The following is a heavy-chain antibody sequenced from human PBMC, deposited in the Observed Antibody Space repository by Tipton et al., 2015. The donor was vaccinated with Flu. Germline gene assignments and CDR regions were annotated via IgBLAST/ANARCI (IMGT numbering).Heavy chain of an antibody. Sequence: LRLSCTVSGGSISSHYWSWIRQPPGKGLEWIGYIYFTGSTNYNPSLKSRVTISVDMSKNQFSLRLSSVTAADTAVYYCARAPYSDYDTSGSSFDYWGQGTLVTVSS. J-gene: IGHJ4*02. CDR1: GGSISSHY. D-gene: IGHD3-22*01. V-gene: IGHV4-59*11. CDR3: ARAPYSDYDTSGSSFDY. CDR2: IYFTGST.